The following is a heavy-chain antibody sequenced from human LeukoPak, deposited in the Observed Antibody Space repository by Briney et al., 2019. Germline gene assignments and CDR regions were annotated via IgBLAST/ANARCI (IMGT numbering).Heavy chain of an antibody. CDR1: GGSLSGYY. D-gene: IGHD1-1*01. Sequence: SETLSLTCTVSGGSLSGYYWSWIRQTPGKGLEWIGYIYSSGTTDYNRSLQSRVIISLDTPKNQFSLSVTSVTAADTAMYFCARRISSWNVYIDKWGQGIQVTVSS. V-gene: IGHV4-4*09. CDR3: ARRISSWNVYIDK. CDR2: IYSSGTT. J-gene: IGHJ4*02.